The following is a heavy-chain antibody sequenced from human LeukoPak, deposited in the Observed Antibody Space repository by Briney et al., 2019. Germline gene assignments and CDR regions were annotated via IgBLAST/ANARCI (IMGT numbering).Heavy chain of an antibody. J-gene: IGHJ4*02. Sequence: PGGSLRLSCAASGFTFSTYWMHWVRQVPGKGLVWVSRINGDGSRTSYADSVKGRFTISRDNAKNTLYLQMNSLRAEDTAVYYCARSDTVTTYDLWGQGTLVTASS. CDR3: ARSDTVTTYDL. CDR2: INGDGSRT. D-gene: IGHD4-17*01. V-gene: IGHV3-74*01. CDR1: GFTFSTYW.